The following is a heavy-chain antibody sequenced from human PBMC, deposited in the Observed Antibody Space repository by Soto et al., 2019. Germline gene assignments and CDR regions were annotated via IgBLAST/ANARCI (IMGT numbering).Heavy chain of an antibody. CDR2: IYSDRTT. J-gene: IGHJ4*02. CDR1: GFTVTNNY. Sequence: VQLVESGGGLVQPGGSLRVSCAASGFTVTNNYMNWVRQAPGKGLEWVSVIYSDRTTDYADSVKDKFTISIDNPRNTLYLQMNSLRGDDTAVYYCTRDRSSGWSEYWGQGTLVTVSS. CDR3: TRDRSSGWSEY. D-gene: IGHD6-19*01. V-gene: IGHV3-66*01.